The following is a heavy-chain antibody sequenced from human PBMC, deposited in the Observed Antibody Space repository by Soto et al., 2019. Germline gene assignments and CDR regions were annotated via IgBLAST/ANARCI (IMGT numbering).Heavy chain of an antibody. V-gene: IGHV1-18*01. CDR1: GYTFTSYG. CDR2: ISAYNGNT. CDR3: ARDLMCGGSCYGLLGAVDY. J-gene: IGHJ4*02. D-gene: IGHD2-15*01. Sequence: QVQLVQSGAEVKKPGASVKVSCKASGYTFTSYGISWVRQAPGQGLEWMGWISAYNGNTNYAQKLQGRVTMTTDTSTSTAYMELRRLRSYDTAVYYCARDLMCGGSCYGLLGAVDYWGQGTLVTVSS.